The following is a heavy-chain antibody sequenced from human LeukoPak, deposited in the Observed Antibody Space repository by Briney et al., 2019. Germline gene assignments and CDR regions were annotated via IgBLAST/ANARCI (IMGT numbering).Heavy chain of an antibody. J-gene: IGHJ4*02. CDR2: ISAYNGNT. D-gene: IGHD3-3*01. CDR1: GYTFTSYY. V-gene: IGHV1-18*04. CDR3: ARDSTWYYDFWSGYYKDY. Sequence: ASVKVSCKASGYTFTSYYMHWVRQAPGQGLEWMGWISAYNGNTNYAQKLQGRVTMTTDTSTSTAYMELRSLRSDDTAVYYCARDSTWYYDFWSGYYKDYWGQGTMVTVSS.